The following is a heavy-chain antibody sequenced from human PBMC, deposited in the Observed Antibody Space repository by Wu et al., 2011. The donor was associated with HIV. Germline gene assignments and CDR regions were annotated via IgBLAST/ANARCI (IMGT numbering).Heavy chain of an antibody. J-gene: IGHJ5*02. V-gene: IGHV1-69*18. CDR1: GGTFSSYA. Sequence: QVQLVQSGAEVEKPGSSVKVSCKASGGTFSSYAISWVRQAPGQGLEWMGRIIPIFGTANYAQKFQGRVTITADESTSTAYMELSSLRSEDTAVYYCARDYGSGSHINNWFDPWGQGTLVTVSS. D-gene: IGHD3-10*01. CDR2: IIPIFGTA. CDR3: ARDYGSGSHINNWFDP.